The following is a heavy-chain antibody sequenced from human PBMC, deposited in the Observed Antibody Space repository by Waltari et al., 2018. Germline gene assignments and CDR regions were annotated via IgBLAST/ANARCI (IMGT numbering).Heavy chain of an antibody. CDR2: FYHSGIA. Sequence: VQLQASGPGLVRPSETLSLTCTVSGYSISSASYWAWIRQPPGKGVEWIGTFYHSGIAFYNPSLKSRVTISAATSRSQFFLRLSSVTAADTAVYYCASDDYGGNTGYFDYWGQGTLVTASS. J-gene: IGHJ4*02. CDR3: ASDDYGGNTGYFDY. V-gene: IGHV4-38-2*02. D-gene: IGHD3-10*01. CDR1: GYSISSASY.